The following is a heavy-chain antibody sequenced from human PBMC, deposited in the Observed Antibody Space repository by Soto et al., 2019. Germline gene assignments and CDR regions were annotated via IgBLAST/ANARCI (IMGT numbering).Heavy chain of an antibody. Sequence: SETLSLTCFVSGASISSTYWWSWVRQTPGKRLGWIGQIYHTGTTSYNPSLKNRVTISLDKSNNQFSLRLTSMTAADTAVYYCATLPPRIVVVMTDLPTWGQGTLVTVSS. J-gene: IGHJ5*02. CDR3: ATLPPRIVVVMTDLPT. V-gene: IGHV4-4*02. CDR1: GASISSTYW. D-gene: IGHD2-15*01. CDR2: IYHTGTT.